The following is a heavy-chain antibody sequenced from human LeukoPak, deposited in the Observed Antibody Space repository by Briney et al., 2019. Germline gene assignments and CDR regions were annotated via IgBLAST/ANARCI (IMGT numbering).Heavy chain of an antibody. CDR2: ISAYNGNT. V-gene: IGHV1-18*01. J-gene: IGHJ5*02. D-gene: IGHD3-3*01. Sequence: ASVKVSCKASGYTFTSYGISWVRQAPGQGLEWMGWISAYNGNTNYAQKLQGRVTMTTDTSTSTAYMELRSLRSDDTAVYYCARGHNSLRFLDWYPRDWFDPWGQGTLVTISS. CDR1: GYTFTSYG. CDR3: ARGHNSLRFLDWYPRDWFDP.